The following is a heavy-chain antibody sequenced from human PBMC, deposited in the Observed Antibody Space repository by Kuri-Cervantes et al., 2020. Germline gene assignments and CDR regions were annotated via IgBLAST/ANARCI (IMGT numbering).Heavy chain of an antibody. CDR3: ARDWAGKDF. V-gene: IGHV3-48*03. CDR1: GFTFSSYE. D-gene: IGHD6-19*01. J-gene: IGHJ4*02. Sequence: LSLTCAASGFTFSSYEMNWVRQAPGKGLEWVSYISSSGSTIYYADSVKGRFTISRDNAKNSLYLQMNSLRVEDTAVYYCARDWAGKDFWGQGTLVTVSS. CDR2: ISSSGSTI.